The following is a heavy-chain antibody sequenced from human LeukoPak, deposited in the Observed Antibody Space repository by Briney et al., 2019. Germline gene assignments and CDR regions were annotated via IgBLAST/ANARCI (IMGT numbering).Heavy chain of an antibody. J-gene: IGHJ4*02. CDR2: ISSSSSYI. V-gene: IGHV3-21*01. CDR3: AGYDYVWGSYRPSDY. D-gene: IGHD3-16*02. Sequence: GGSLRLSCAASGFTFSSYSMNWVRQAPGKGLEWVSSISSSSSYIYYADSVKGRFTISRDNAKNSLYLQMNSLRAEDTAVYYCAGYDYVWGSYRPSDYWGQGTLVTVSS. CDR1: GFTFSSYS.